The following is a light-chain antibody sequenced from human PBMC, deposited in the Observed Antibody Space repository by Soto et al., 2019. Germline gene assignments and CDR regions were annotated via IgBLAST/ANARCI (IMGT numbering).Light chain of an antibody. Sequence: EIVLTQSPRTLSLSPGERATLSCRASQSVSSSSLAWYQQKPGQAPRLVIFGASSRATDIPDRFSGGGSGTEFTLTINRLEPEDFAVYYCQSFGTSPSWTFGQGTKVDI. CDR3: QSFGTSPSWT. J-gene: IGKJ1*01. CDR1: QSVSSSS. CDR2: GAS. V-gene: IGKV3-20*01.